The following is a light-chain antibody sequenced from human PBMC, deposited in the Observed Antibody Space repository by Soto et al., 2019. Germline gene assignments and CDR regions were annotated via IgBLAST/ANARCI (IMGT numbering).Light chain of an antibody. Sequence: DIQMTQSPSALSASVGDRVTISCRSSQHIATYLNWYQHKPGKAPKLLVYAASTLQGGVPSRFSGSGSGTHFRLTISSLQPDDFATYYCQQSSTIPRTFGQGTKVDLK. V-gene: IGKV1-39*01. CDR2: AAS. J-gene: IGKJ1*01. CDR1: QHIATY. CDR3: QQSSTIPRT.